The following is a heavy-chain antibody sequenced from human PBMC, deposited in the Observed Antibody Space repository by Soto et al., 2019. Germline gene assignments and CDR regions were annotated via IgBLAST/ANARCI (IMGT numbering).Heavy chain of an antibody. CDR3: AVNKGYYDSGGYYYGMDV. CDR1: GSSISSSSYY. D-gene: IGHD3-22*01. V-gene: IGHV4-39*01. J-gene: IGHJ6*02. Sequence: TSETLSLTCTVSGSSISSSSYYWGWIRQPPGKGLEWIGSIYYSGSTYYNPSLKSRVTISVDTSKNQFSLKLSSVTAADTAVYYCAVNKGYYDSGGYYYGMDVWGQGTTVTVS. CDR2: IYYSGST.